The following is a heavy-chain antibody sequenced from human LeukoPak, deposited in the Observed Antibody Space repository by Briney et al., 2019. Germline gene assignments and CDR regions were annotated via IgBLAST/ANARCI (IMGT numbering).Heavy chain of an antibody. CDR3: ARSYGDYAGGDY. D-gene: IGHD4-17*01. CDR1: GYTFTSYD. Sequence: ASVKVSCKASGYTFTSYDINWVRQATGQGLEWMGWMNPNSGNTGYAQKLQGRVTMTTDTSTSTAYMELRSLRSDDTAVYYCARSYGDYAGGDYWGQGTLVTVSS. V-gene: IGHV1-8*01. CDR2: MNPNSGNT. J-gene: IGHJ4*02.